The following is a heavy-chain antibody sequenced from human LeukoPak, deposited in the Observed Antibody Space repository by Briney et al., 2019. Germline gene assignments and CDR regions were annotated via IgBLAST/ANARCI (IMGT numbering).Heavy chain of an antibody. J-gene: IGHJ5*02. CDR3: ASDCSSTSCYVEEGWFDP. Sequence: GGSLRLSCAASGFTFSSYSMNWVRQAPGKGLEWVSSISSSSSYIYYADSVKGRFTISRDNAKNSLYLQMNSLRAEDTAVYYCASDCSSTSCYVEEGWFDPWGQGTLVTVSS. V-gene: IGHV3-21*01. D-gene: IGHD2-2*01. CDR1: GFTFSSYS. CDR2: ISSSSSYI.